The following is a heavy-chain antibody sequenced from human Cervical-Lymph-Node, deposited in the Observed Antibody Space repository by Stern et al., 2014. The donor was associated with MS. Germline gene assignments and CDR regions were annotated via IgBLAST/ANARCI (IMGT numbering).Heavy chain of an antibody. D-gene: IGHD5-18*01. V-gene: IGHV1-24*01. J-gene: IGHJ4*02. CDR1: GYTLTDLS. CDR2: FAPDAGGT. Sequence: QVQLVQSGAEVKKPGASVKVSCQVSGYTLTDLSMHWVRQAPRNGLEWMGGFAPDAGGTIYAQKFQGRVTMTEDTSSDTAYMELSSLRSEDTAMYYCATGSGYSYGFDDWGQGTLVTVSS. CDR3: ATGSGYSYGFDD.